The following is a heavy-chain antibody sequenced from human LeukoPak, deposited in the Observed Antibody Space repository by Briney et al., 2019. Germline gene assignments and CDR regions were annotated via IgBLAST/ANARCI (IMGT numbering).Heavy chain of an antibody. D-gene: IGHD3-22*01. Sequence: AGGSLRLSCAASGFTFSSYGMNWVRQAPGKGLEWVSGISGSGGTTHYADSVKGRFTISRDNSKNSLSLQVSSLRAEDTAVYYCAKTNGYYSDWGQGTLVTVSS. CDR3: AKTNGYYSD. CDR1: GFTFSSYG. J-gene: IGHJ4*02. CDR2: ISGSGGTT. V-gene: IGHV3-23*01.